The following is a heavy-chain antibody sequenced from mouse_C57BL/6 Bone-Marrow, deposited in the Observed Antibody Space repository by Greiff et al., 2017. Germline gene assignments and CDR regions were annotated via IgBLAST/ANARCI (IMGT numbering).Heavy chain of an antibody. CDR3: ARGRLRRGFYYAMDY. CDR2: IDPSDSYT. V-gene: IGHV1-69*01. Sequence: QVQLQQPGAELVMPGASVKLSCKASGYTFTSYWMHWVKQRPGQGLAWIGEIDPSDSYTNYNQKFKGKSTLTVDKSSSTAYMQLSSLTSEDSAVYFCARGRLRRGFYYAMDYWGQGTSVTVSS. CDR1: GYTFTSYW. D-gene: IGHD2-2*01. J-gene: IGHJ4*01.